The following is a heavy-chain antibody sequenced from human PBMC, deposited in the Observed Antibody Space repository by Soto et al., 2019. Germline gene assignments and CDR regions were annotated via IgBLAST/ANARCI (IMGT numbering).Heavy chain of an antibody. CDR2: INHSGST. D-gene: IGHD3-3*01. V-gene: IGHV4-34*01. CDR1: GGSFSGYY. Sequence: SETLSLTCAVYGGSFSGYYWSWIRQPPGKGLEWIGEINHSGSTNYNPSLKSRVTISVDTSKNQFSLKLSSVTAADTAVYYCARLFWSGYNNWFDHWGQGTLVAVSS. CDR3: ARLFWSGYNNWFDH. J-gene: IGHJ5*02.